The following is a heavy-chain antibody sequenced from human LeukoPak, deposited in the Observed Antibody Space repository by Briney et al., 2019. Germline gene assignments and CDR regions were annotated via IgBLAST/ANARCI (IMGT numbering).Heavy chain of an antibody. Sequence: GGSLRLSCAASGFTFSSYAMHWVRQAPGKGLEWVAVISYDGSNKYYADSVKGRFTISRDNSKNTLYLQVNSLRAEDTAVYYCARILGYCSGGSCYYWGQGTLVTVSS. CDR1: GFTFSSYA. CDR3: ARILGYCSGGSCYY. D-gene: IGHD2-15*01. V-gene: IGHV3-30-3*01. J-gene: IGHJ4*02. CDR2: ISYDGSNK.